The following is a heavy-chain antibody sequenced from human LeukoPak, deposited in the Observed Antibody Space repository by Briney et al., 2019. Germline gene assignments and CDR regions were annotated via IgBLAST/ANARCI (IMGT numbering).Heavy chain of an antibody. D-gene: IGHD6-19*01. CDR1: GGSISSYY. J-gene: IGHJ6*03. CDR3: ARARLRGVGEKAIAVAGYYMDV. V-gene: IGHV4-59*01. CDR2: IYYSGST. Sequence: SETLSLTCTVSGGSISSYYWSWIRQPPGKGLEWIGYIYYSGSTNYNPSLKSRVTISVDTSKNQFSLKLNSVTAADTAVYYCARARLRGVGEKAIAVAGYYMDVWGKGTTVTISS.